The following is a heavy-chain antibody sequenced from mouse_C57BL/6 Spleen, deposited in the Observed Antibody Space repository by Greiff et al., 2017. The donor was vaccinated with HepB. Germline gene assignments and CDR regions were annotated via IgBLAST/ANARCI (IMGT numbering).Heavy chain of an antibody. Sequence: EVKLVESGGGLVQPGGSLKLSCAASGFTFSDYYMYWVRQTPEKRLEWVAYISNGGGSTYYPDTVKGRFTISRDNAKNTLYLQMSRLKSEDTAMYYCARLPYKDYAMDDWGQGTSVTVSS. CDR1: GFTFSDYY. J-gene: IGHJ4*01. D-gene: IGHD2-10*01. CDR2: ISNGGGST. V-gene: IGHV5-12*01. CDR3: ARLPYKDYAMDD.